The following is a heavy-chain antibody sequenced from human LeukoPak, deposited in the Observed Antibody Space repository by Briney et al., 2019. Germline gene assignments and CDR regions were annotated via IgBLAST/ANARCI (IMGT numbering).Heavy chain of an antibody. CDR2: ISYDGSNK. D-gene: IGHD5-18*01. J-gene: IGHJ4*02. CDR1: GFTFSSYG. CDR3: AKDYTAMVARAYYFDY. V-gene: IGHV3-30*18. Sequence: GGSLRLSCAASGFTFSSYGMHWVRQAPGKGLEWVAVISYDGSNKYYADSVKGRFTISRDNSKNTLYLQMNSLRAEDTAVYYCAKDYTAMVARAYYFDYWGQGTLVTVSS.